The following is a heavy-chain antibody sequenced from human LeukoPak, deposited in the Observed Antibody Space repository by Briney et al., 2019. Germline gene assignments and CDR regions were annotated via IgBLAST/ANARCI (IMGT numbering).Heavy chain of an antibody. Sequence: SETLSLTCTVSGGSISGYYWSWIRQPPGKGLEWIGYIYYSGSTNYNPSLKSRVTISVDTSGNQFSLKLSSVTAADTAVYYCAKYSSSYVGFDYWGQGTLVTVSS. CDR3: AKYSSSYVGFDY. CDR1: GGSISGYY. D-gene: IGHD6-13*01. J-gene: IGHJ4*02. CDR2: IYYSGST. V-gene: IGHV4-59*08.